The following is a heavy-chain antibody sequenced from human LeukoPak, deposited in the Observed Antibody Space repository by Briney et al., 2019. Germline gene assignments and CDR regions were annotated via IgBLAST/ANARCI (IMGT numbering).Heavy chain of an antibody. CDR3: ARDREAAAPFDY. CDR1: GGSFEHYF. V-gene: IGHV4-59*12. CDR2: IYYSGST. J-gene: IGHJ4*02. Sequence: IPSETLSLTCTVSGGSFEHYFWSWIRQPPGKGLEWIGSIYYSGSTYYNPSLKSRVTISVDTSKNQFSLKLSSVTAADTAVYYCARDREAAAPFDYWGQGTLVTVSS. D-gene: IGHD6-13*01.